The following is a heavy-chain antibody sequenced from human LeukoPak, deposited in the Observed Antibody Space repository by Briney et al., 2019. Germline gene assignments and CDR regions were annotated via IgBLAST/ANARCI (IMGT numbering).Heavy chain of an antibody. CDR1: GFTFNIFG. CDR2: ISPDGNKE. Sequence: PGRSLRLSCAASGFTFNIFGIHWVRQAPGKGLEWVAAISPDGNKEYYTESVKGRFTVPRDNSKNMIYLQMNSLRGEDSAVYYCAKVNNYDDYWGQGTLVTVSS. V-gene: IGHV3-30*18. J-gene: IGHJ4*02. CDR3: AKVNNYDDY. D-gene: IGHD1/OR15-1a*01.